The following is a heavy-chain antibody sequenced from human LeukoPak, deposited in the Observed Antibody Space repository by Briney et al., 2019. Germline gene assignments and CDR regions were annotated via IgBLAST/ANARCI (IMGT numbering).Heavy chain of an antibody. CDR2: IYSGGST. CDR1: GFTVSSNY. D-gene: IGHD3-22*01. Sequence: GGSLRLSCAASGFTVSSNYMSWVRQAPGKGLEWVSVIYSGGSTYYADSVKGRFTISRDNSKNTLYLQMNSLRAEDTAVYYRARDQWYYDSSGTPYYYGMDVWGQGTTVTVSS. J-gene: IGHJ6*02. CDR3: ARDQWYYDSSGTPYYYGMDV. V-gene: IGHV3-53*01.